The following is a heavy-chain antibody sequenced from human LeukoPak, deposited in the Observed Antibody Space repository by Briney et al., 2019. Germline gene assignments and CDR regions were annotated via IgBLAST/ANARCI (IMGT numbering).Heavy chain of an antibody. CDR2: ISYDGSNK. D-gene: IGHD3-22*01. CDR3: AGETSGYLDY. Sequence: GGSLGLSCAASGFTFSSYAMHWVRQAPGNGLEWVAVISYDGSNKYYADSVKGRFTISRDDSKNTLYLQMNSLRAEDTAVYYCAGETSGYLDYWGQGTLVTVSS. CDR1: GFTFSSYA. J-gene: IGHJ4*02. V-gene: IGHV3-30*01.